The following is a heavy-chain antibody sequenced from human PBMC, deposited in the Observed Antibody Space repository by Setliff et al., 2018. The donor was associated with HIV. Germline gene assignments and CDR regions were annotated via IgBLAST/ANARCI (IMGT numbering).Heavy chain of an antibody. CDR1: HYSISDSYY. J-gene: IGHJ4*01. CDR2: VYYLGNT. V-gene: IGHV4-38-2*01. Sequence: PSETLSLTCLVSHYSISDSYYWGWVRQPPGKGLEWIGTVYYLGNTYHNPSLRSRLSLSIDRSHQSFSFQLTSVSAADTAMYYCARGQWEGLHAYFFDVWGHGMLLTVSS. D-gene: IGHD1-26*01. CDR3: ARGQWEGLHAYFFDV.